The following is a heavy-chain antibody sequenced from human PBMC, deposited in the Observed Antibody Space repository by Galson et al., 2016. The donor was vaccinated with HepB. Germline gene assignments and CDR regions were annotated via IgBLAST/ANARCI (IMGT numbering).Heavy chain of an antibody. CDR2: ISWDGGST. Sequence: SLRLSCAASGFTFDDSTMPWVRQATGKRLEWVSLISWDGGSTYYAASVKGRFTLSRDNSKNSLYLQMNSLRTEDTTLYYCAKDRRSGRTDYYYYTYYYYYGMDVWGQGTTVTVSS. D-gene: IGHD3-3*01. CDR1: GFTFDDST. J-gene: IGHJ6*02. V-gene: IGHV3-43*01. CDR3: AKDRRSGRTDYYYYTYYYYYGMDV.